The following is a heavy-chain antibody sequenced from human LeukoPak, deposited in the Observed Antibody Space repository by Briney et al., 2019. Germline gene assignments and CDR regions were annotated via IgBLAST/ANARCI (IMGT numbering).Heavy chain of an antibody. V-gene: IGHV4-39*01. Sequence: PSETLSLTCAVSGGPISSRTYYWGRIRQPPGKGLEWIGSIFYSGSTYYNPSLKSRLTISVDTSKNQFSLKLSSVTAADTSVYYCARVSGSYYDVFDYWGQGTLVTVPS. CDR2: IFYSGST. D-gene: IGHD1-26*01. CDR3: ARVSGSYYDVFDY. J-gene: IGHJ4*02. CDR1: GGPISSRTYY.